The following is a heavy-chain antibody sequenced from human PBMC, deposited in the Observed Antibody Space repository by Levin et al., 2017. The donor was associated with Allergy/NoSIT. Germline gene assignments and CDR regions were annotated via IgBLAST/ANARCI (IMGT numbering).Heavy chain of an antibody. V-gene: IGHV3-30-3*01. Sequence: GGSLRLSCAASGFTFSSYAMHWVRQAPGKGLEWVAVISYDGSNKYYADSVKGRFTISRDNSKNTLYLQMNSLRAEDTAVYYCARELYSGDAFDSWGQGTMVTVSS. D-gene: IGHD5-12*01. CDR1: GFTFSSYA. CDR2: ISYDGSNK. J-gene: IGHJ3*02. CDR3: ARELYSGDAFDS.